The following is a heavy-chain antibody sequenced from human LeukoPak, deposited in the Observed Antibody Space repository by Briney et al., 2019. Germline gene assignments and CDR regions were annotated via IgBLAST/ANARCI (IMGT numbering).Heavy chain of an antibody. Sequence: SETLSLTCTVSGVSISSYYWSWIRQSPEKGLEWIGYIYYGGSTNYNPSLKSRVTISVDTSKNQFSLKLSSVTAADTAVYYCARDSSGRVDYWGQGTLVTVSS. V-gene: IGHV4-59*01. CDR2: IYYGGST. J-gene: IGHJ4*02. CDR1: GVSISSYY. D-gene: IGHD6-19*01. CDR3: ARDSSGRVDY.